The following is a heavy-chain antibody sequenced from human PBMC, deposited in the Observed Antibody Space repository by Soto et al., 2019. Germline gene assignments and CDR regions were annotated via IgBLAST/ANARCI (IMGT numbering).Heavy chain of an antibody. CDR2: IYYDGTT. J-gene: IGHJ4*01. D-gene: IGHD2-2*01. CDR1: GGSFSSSSYY. CDR3: PRRGHTSSPT. V-gene: IGHV4-39*01. Sequence: QLQLQESGPGLVKPSETLSLTCTVSGGSFSSSSYYWVWIRQPPGKGLEWIGSIYYDGTTYYNPSFRTRGAISVDTSKNQFSLNLTSVTAADTAVDFCPRRGHTSSPTWGHGPLVTVSS.